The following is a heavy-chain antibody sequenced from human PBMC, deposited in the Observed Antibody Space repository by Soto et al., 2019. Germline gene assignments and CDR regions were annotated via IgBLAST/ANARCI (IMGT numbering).Heavy chain of an antibody. J-gene: IGHJ5*02. V-gene: IGHV1-2*04. Sequence: ASVRVSCNASGYSFTGNSLHWVRQAPGQGLEWMGWINPNNGGTNYAQKFRGWVTMTRDTSISTAYMELSSLRSEDTAVYYCARGEPGEMFGYCSGSSCYMTANWFDPWGQGTLVTVSS. CDR3: ARGEPGEMFGYCSGSSCYMTANWFDP. D-gene: IGHD2-15*01. CDR2: INPNNGGT. CDR1: GYSFTGNS.